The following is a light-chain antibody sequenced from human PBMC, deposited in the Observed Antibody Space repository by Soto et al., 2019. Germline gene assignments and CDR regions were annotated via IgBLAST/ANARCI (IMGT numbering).Light chain of an antibody. J-gene: IGKJ5*01. CDR1: QSLSSW. CDR3: QHYNSYSIT. V-gene: IGKV1-5*03. Sequence: DIQMTQSPSTLSASVGDRVAITCRASQSLSSWLAWYQQKPGKATKLLIYKASSLESGVPSRFSGSGSGTEFTLTISSLQPDDFATYYCQHYNSYSITFGQGTRLEI. CDR2: KAS.